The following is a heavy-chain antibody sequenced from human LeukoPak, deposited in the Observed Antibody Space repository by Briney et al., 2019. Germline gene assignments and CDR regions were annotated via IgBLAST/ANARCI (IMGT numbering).Heavy chain of an antibody. J-gene: IGHJ4*02. V-gene: IGHV3-23*01. Sequence: GGSLRLSCAASGFTVSSNYMSWVRQAPGKGLEWVSVISGSGGSTYYADSVKGRFTISRDNSKNTLYLQMNSLRAEDTAVYYCATHYDYWGQGTLVTVSS. D-gene: IGHD3-3*02. CDR1: GFTVSSNY. CDR3: ATHYDY. CDR2: ISGSGGST.